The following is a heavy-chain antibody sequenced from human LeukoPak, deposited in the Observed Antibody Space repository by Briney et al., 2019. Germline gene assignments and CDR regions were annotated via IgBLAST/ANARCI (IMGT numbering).Heavy chain of an antibody. CDR2: IYYSGST. CDR1: GGSISSSSYY. Sequence: SETLSLTCTVSGGSISSSSYYWGWIRQPPGKGLEWIGSIYYSGSTYYNPSLKSRVTISVDTSKNQFSLKLSSVTAADTAVYYCATIPRMGAHYYDSSGTYYFDYWGQGTLVTVSS. CDR3: ATIPRMGAHYYDSSGTYYFDY. J-gene: IGHJ4*02. V-gene: IGHV4-39*07. D-gene: IGHD3-22*01.